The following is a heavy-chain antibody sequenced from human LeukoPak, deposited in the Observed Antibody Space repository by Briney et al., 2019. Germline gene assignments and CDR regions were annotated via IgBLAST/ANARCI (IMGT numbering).Heavy chain of an antibody. Sequence: SETLSLTCSVSGGFISSYFGNWIRQPAGKGLEWVGHIYDGGKTNYNPSLRGRATISVDTSSNQFSLELRSVTAADTAVYYCARDYIVETGVVAFDIWGQGTMVSVSS. V-gene: IGHV4-4*07. D-gene: IGHD5-12*01. CDR1: GGFISSYF. J-gene: IGHJ3*02. CDR2: IYDGGKT. CDR3: ARDYIVETGVVAFDI.